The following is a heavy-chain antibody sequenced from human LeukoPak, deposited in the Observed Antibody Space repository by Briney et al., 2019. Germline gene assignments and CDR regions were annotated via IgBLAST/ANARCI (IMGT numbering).Heavy chain of an antibody. CDR1: GYTFTGYY. Sequence: ASVKVSCKASGYTFTGYYMHWVRQAPGQGLEWMGWINPNSGGTNYAQKFQGRVTMTRDTSISTAYMELSRLRPDDTAVYYCARCEGNYDYVWGSYFNDYWGQGTLVTVSS. J-gene: IGHJ4*02. D-gene: IGHD3-16*01. CDR2: INPNSGGT. V-gene: IGHV1-2*02. CDR3: ARCEGNYDYVWGSYFNDY.